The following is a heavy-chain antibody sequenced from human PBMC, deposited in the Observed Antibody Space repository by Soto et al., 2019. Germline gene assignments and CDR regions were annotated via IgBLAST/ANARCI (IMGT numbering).Heavy chain of an antibody. CDR1: GDSITSGNHY. Sequence: SETLSLTCTVSGDSITSGNHYWTWIRHHPGKGLEWIGYVYYTGTTLHNPSLKSRGFISVDTSKNQFSLKLTSVTAADTAVYYCARFYSYGYYYFDYWGQGALVTVSS. D-gene: IGHD5-18*01. CDR3: ARFYSYGYYYFDY. CDR2: VYYTGTT. J-gene: IGHJ4*02. V-gene: IGHV4-31*03.